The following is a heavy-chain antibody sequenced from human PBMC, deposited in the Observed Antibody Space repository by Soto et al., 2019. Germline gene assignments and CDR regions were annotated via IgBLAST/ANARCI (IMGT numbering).Heavy chain of an antibody. V-gene: IGHV3-23*01. Sequence: PGGSLRLSCAASGFTFSSYSMSWGRHAPGPGLEWVSSISGSGDSTNYADSVKGRFTISRDNSKNTLYLQMHSLRAEDTALYYCAKVIKGTSDSPRYFDYWGLGTLVTVSS. J-gene: IGHJ4*02. CDR3: AKVIKGTSDSPRYFDY. CDR1: GFTFSSYS. D-gene: IGHD3-9*01. CDR2: ISGSGDST.